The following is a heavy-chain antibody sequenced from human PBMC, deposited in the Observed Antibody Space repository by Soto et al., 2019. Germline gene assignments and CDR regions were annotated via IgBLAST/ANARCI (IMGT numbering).Heavy chain of an antibody. D-gene: IGHD1-20*01. Sequence: PGGSLSLSCAASGYNVAGKYMSWFRQAPGKGLEWVSRIYSAGQIFYSDPVRGRFTISIDNSKNTVTLDMNALRAEDTATYYCARINWSTRGSSSDTLGQGTLVTVSS. J-gene: IGHJ5*02. CDR1: GYNVAGKY. CDR2: IYSAGQI. CDR3: ARINWSTRGSSSDT. V-gene: IGHV3-53*01.